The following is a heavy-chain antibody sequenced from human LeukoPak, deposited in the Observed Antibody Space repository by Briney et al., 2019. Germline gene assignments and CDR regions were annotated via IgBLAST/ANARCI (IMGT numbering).Heavy chain of an antibody. V-gene: IGHV3-66*02. CDR3: ARDLWDGTGY. Sequence: TGGSLRLSCVASGFSSTYMSWVRQAPGKGLEWVSVIYSGDSTYYADSVRGRFTISRDISKNTVYLQMNSLRPEDTAVYYCARDLWDGTGYWGQGTLVTVAS. D-gene: IGHD3-3*01. CDR1: GFSSTY. CDR2: IYSGDST. J-gene: IGHJ4*02.